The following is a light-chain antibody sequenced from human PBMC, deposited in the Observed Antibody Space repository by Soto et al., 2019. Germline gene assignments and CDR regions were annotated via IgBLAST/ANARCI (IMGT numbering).Light chain of an antibody. CDR2: SNN. CDR3: AAWDDSLNGRYV. CDR1: SSNIGSNT. Sequence: QSALTQPPSASGTPGQRVTISCSGTSSNIGSNTVNWYQQLPGTAPKLLIYSNNQRPSGVPDRFSCSKSGTSASLAISGLQSEDEADYYCAAWDDSLNGRYVFGTGTKVTVL. V-gene: IGLV1-44*01. J-gene: IGLJ1*01.